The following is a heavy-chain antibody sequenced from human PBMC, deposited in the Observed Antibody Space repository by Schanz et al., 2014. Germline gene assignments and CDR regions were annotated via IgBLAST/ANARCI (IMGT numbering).Heavy chain of an antibody. CDR2: IFFRGST. CDR1: GGSISSGGYS. V-gene: IGHV4-30-4*07. Sequence: QVQLQESGPGLVKPSQTLSLTCAVSGGSISSGGYSWSWIRQPPGKGLEWIGYIFFRGSTYYNPSLKSRVTISIDTSKNQFPLRRTSVTAADTAVYYCYGMDVWGQGTTVTVSS. CDR3: YGMDV. J-gene: IGHJ6*02.